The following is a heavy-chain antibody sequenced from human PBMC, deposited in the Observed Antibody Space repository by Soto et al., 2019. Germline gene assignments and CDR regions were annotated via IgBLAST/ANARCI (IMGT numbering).Heavy chain of an antibody. Sequence: GASVKVSCKASGYTFSNYYMHWVRQAPGQGLEWKGIINPGDGSTTYTQKFQGRVTMTRDTSTSTVYMELSSLRFEDTAVYFCASPLPSSAWSPSYWGQGTLVTVSS. D-gene: IGHD6-19*01. CDR1: GYTFSNYY. J-gene: IGHJ4*02. CDR2: INPGDGST. V-gene: IGHV1-46*01. CDR3: ASPLPSSAWSPSY.